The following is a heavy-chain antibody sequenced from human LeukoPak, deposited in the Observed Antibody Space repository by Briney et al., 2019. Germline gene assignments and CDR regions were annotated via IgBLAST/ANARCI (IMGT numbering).Heavy chain of an antibody. J-gene: IGHJ5*02. CDR2: IYYSGNT. V-gene: IGHV4-39*01. CDR3: ARLTYSNNWYFRRGLDNWFDP. CDR1: GGSISSSIYY. Sequence: SETLSLTCTVSGGSISSSIYYWGWIRQSPGKGLGWIGSIYYSGNTYYNASLKSQVSISIDTSKNQFSLRLTSVTAADTAVYYCARLTYSNNWYFRRGLDNWFDPWGQGTLVTVSS. D-gene: IGHD6-13*01.